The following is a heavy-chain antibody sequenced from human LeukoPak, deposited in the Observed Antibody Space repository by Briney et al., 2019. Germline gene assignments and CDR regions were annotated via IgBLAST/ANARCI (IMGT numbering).Heavy chain of an antibody. D-gene: IGHD5/OR15-5a*01. CDR1: GFSFSSDG. CDR3: TRDRSLAY. CDR2: TLGGAGST. Sequence: GGTLRLSCVASGFSFSSDGMSWVRQAPGKGLEWVSGTLGGAGSTYYTDSVKGRFTISRDNSKNMVYLQMNSLRAEDTAVYYCTRDRSLAYWGQGTPVTVSS. J-gene: IGHJ4*02. V-gene: IGHV3-23*01.